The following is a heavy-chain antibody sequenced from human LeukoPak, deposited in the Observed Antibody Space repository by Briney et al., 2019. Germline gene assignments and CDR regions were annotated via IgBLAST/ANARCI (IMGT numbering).Heavy chain of an antibody. D-gene: IGHD3-3*01. CDR3: AKSLLRFLEWLLDLFDY. V-gene: IGHV3-23*01. CDR1: GFTFSSYA. Sequence: GGSLRLSCAASGFTFSSYAMSWVRQAPGKGLEWVSAISGSGGSTYYADSVKGRFTISRDNSKNTLYLQMNSLRAEDTAVYYCAKSLLRFLEWLLDLFDYWGQGTPVTVSS. J-gene: IGHJ4*02. CDR2: ISGSGGST.